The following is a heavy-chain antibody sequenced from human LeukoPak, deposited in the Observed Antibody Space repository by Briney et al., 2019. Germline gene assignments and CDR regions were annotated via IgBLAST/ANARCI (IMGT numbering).Heavy chain of an antibody. CDR3: ARGGYSYGYRGTGYIDV. CDR1: SYAFTRYG. D-gene: IGHD5-18*01. CDR2: ISGSNGNT. Sequence: GASVKVSCKASSYAFTRYGISWVRQAPGQGLEWMGWISGSNGNTNYVQKFQGRVSMTADTSTSTAYMELRSLTSDDTAVYYCARGGYSYGYRGTGYIDVWGKGTTVTISS. V-gene: IGHV1-18*01. J-gene: IGHJ6*03.